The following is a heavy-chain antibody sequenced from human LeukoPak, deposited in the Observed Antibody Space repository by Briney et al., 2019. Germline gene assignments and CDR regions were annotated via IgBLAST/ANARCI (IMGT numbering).Heavy chain of an antibody. D-gene: IGHD1-1*01. Sequence: ASVKVSCKASGYTFTSYDINWVRQATGQGLEWMGWMNPNSGNTGYAQKFQGRVTTTRNTSISTAYMELSSLRSEDTAVYYCARSNRHPERYYMDVWGKGTTVTVSS. V-gene: IGHV1-8*01. CDR1: GYTFTSYD. J-gene: IGHJ6*03. CDR2: MNPNSGNT. CDR3: ARSNRHPERYYMDV.